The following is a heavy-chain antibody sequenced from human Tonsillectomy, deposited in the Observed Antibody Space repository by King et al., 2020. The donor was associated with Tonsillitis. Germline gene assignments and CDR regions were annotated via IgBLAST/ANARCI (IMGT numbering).Heavy chain of an antibody. J-gene: IGHJ4*02. CDR2: ISGTGGDT. CDR1: GFTFSSFA. Sequence: GQLVQSGGDLVQPGGSLRLSCAASGFTFSSFAMSWVRQAPGKGLEWVSTISGTGGDTYYAASVKGRYTISRDNSKNTLSLQMNSLRAEDTAVYYCAKDLPDGSGWYRDFFDYWGQGTLVTVSS. V-gene: IGHV3-23*04. D-gene: IGHD6-19*01. CDR3: AKDLPDGSGWYRDFFDY.